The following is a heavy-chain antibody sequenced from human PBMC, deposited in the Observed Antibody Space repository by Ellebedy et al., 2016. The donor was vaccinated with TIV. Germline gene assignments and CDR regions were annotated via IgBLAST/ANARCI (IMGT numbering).Heavy chain of an antibody. CDR3: ARRGSYGDYAVQINNWFDR. Sequence: GGSLRLSCAASGFTFRSYWMSWVRQAPGKGLEWVANIYHDGSEKYYVDSVKGRFTISRDNAKNSLYLQMNSLRVEDTAVYYCARRGSYGDYAVQINNWFDRWGQGTLVTVYS. J-gene: IGHJ5*02. V-gene: IGHV3-7*01. CDR1: GFTFRSYW. CDR2: IYHDGSEK. D-gene: IGHD4-17*01.